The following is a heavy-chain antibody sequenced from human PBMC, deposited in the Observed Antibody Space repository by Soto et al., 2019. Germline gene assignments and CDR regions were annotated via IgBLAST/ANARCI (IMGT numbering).Heavy chain of an antibody. Sequence: SETLSLTXTVSGGSISSYYWSWIRQPPGKGLEWIGYIYYSGSTNYNPSLKSRVTISVDTSKNQFSLKLSSVTAADTAVYYCARLGDSCGYYYWYFDYWGQGTLVTVSS. D-gene: IGHD3-22*01. V-gene: IGHV4-59*01. J-gene: IGHJ4*02. CDR1: GGSISSYY. CDR2: IYYSGST. CDR3: ARLGDSCGYYYWYFDY.